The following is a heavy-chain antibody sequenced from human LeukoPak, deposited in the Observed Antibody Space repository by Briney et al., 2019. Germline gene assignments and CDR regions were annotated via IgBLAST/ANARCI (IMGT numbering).Heavy chain of an antibody. CDR1: GYTFTGYY. V-gene: IGHV1-2*02. CDR3: ARDSGGISEALWFGELLTGGANAFDI. J-gene: IGHJ3*02. CDR2: INPNSGGT. D-gene: IGHD3-10*01. Sequence: EASVKVSCKASGYTFTGYYMHWVRQAPGQGLEWMGWINPNSGGTNYAQKFQGRVTMTRDTSISTAYMELSRLRSDDTAVYYCARDSGGISEALWFGELLTGGANAFDIWGQGTMVTVSS.